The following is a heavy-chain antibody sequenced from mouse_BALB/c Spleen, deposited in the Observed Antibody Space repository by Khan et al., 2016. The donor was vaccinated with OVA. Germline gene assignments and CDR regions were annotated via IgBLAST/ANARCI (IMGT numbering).Heavy chain of an antibody. Sequence: EVQLQESGPGLVKPSQSLSLTCTVTGYSITSDYAWNWIRQFPGNKLEWMGYISYSGRTSYNPSLQSRISITRDTSKNQFFLQLNSVTTEDTATYYCARSVTITTVLATDFDYWGQRTTLTVSS. J-gene: IGHJ2*01. CDR2: ISYSGRT. CDR1: GYSITSDYA. CDR3: ARSVTITTVLATDFDY. V-gene: IGHV3-2*02. D-gene: IGHD1-1*01.